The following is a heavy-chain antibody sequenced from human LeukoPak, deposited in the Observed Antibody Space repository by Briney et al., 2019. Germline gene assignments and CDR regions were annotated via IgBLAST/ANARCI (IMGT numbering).Heavy chain of an antibody. V-gene: IGHV4-38-2*02. J-gene: IGHJ4*02. D-gene: IGHD6-6*01. Sequence: SETLSLTCTVSGYSISSGYYWGWIRQPPGKGPEWIGSIYHSGSTYYNPSLKSRVTISVDRSKNKFSLKLSSVTAADTAVYYCASFEYSSSRSDYWGQGTLVTVSS. CDR2: IYHSGST. CDR1: GYSISSGYY. CDR3: ASFEYSSSRSDY.